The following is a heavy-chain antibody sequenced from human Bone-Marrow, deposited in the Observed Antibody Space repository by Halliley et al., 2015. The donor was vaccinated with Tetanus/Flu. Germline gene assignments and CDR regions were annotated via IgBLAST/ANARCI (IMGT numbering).Heavy chain of an antibody. D-gene: IGHD1-7*01. V-gene: IGHV4-59*01. CDR3: ARNLQTGETDF. Sequence: LRLSCSVSGASIHNYYWSWIRQSPGKGLEWIGYIYYSGSTTYNPSLKSRVTISVDASKHQFSLNLTSVTAADTVVYYCARNLQTGETDFWGQGSLVTVSS. CDR1: GASIHNYY. CDR2: IYYSGST. J-gene: IGHJ4*02.